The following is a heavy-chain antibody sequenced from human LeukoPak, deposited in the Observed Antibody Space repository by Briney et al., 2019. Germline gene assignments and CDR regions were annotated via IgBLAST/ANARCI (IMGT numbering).Heavy chain of an antibody. CDR3: ARTIPTYGSGSHDYFDY. V-gene: IGHV4-34*01. J-gene: IGHJ4*02. CDR1: GGSFSGYY. Sequence: PSETLSLTCAVYGGSFSGYYWSWIRQPPGKGLEWIGEINHSGSTNYNPSLKSRVTMSVDTSKNQFSLKLSSVTAADTAVYYCARTIPTYGSGSHDYFDYWGQGTLVTVSS. D-gene: IGHD3-10*01. CDR2: INHSGST.